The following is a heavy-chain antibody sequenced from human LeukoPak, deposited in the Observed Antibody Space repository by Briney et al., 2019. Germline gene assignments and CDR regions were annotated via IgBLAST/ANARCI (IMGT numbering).Heavy chain of an antibody. CDR2: IYYSGST. D-gene: IGHD6-19*01. CDR3: ARARGQWPRGYYFDY. V-gene: IGHV4-31*03. CDR1: GGSISSGGYY. Sequence: SETLSLTCTVSGGSISSGGYYWSWIRQHPGKGLVWIGNIYYSGSTYYNPSLKSRVTISVDTSKNQFSLKLSSVTAADTAVYYCARARGQWPRGYYFDYWGQGTLVTVSS. J-gene: IGHJ4*02.